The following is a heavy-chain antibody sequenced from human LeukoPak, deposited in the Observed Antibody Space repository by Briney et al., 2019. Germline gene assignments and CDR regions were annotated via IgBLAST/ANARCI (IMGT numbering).Heavy chain of an antibody. CDR1: GFTFSNYW. Sequence: GGSLRLSCAASGFTFSNYWMQWVRQVPGKGLVWVSRLNGDGTNIIYADSVKGRFTISRDNAENTLYLQMNSLRAGDTALYYCARSQSGVFDVWGQGTMVTVSS. CDR3: ARSQSGVFDV. J-gene: IGHJ3*01. CDR2: LNGDGTNI. V-gene: IGHV3-74*01. D-gene: IGHD2-8*01.